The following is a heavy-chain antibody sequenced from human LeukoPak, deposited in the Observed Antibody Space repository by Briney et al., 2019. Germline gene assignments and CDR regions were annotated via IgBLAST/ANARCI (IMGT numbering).Heavy chain of an antibody. V-gene: IGHV3-33*01. CDR3: VRDLDHDDFWSGYWPDAFDS. D-gene: IGHD3-3*01. J-gene: IGHJ3*02. CDR1: GFTFRTYG. CDR2: IWYDGSNE. Sequence: PGGSLRLSCAASGFTFRTYGMHWVRQASGKGLEWVAVIWYDGSNEYYADSVKGRFIISRDNSRNTVYLQMNSLRAEDTALYYCVRDLDHDDFWSGYWPDAFDSWGQGTMVLVSS.